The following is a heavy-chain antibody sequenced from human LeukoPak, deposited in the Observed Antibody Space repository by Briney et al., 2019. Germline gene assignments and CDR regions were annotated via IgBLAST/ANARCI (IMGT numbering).Heavy chain of an antibody. CDR1: GYTFTSYA. V-gene: IGHV1-3*01. Sequence: ASVNVSCKASGYTFTSYAMHWVRQAPGQRLEWMGWINAGNGDTRYSQKFQDRVTITRDTSASTAFMELSSLRSEDTAVYYCARGYNTSWSGGADYWGQGTLVTVSS. J-gene: IGHJ4*02. CDR3: ARGYNTSWSGGADY. D-gene: IGHD6-13*01. CDR2: INAGNGDT.